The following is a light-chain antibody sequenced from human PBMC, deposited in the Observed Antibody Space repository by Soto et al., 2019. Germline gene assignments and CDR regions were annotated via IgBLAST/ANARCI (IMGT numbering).Light chain of an antibody. CDR2: GAS. CDR1: QSVSSSY. Sequence: ELVLTQSPGTLSLSPGERATLSCRASQSVSSSYLAWYQQKPGQAPRLLIYGASSRATGIPDRLSGSGSGTDFTLTISSLEPEDFAVYYCQQYDSSPKTCGQGTKVDIK. CDR3: QQYDSSPKT. V-gene: IGKV3-20*01. J-gene: IGKJ1*01.